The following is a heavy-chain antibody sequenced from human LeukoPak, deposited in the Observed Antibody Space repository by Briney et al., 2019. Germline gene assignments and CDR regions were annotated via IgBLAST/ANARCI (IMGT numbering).Heavy chain of an antibody. CDR1: GGSFSGYY. CDR3: ASQVAGDY. V-gene: IGHV4-34*01. Sequence: SETLSLTCAVYGGSFSGYYWGWIRQPPGKGLEWIGEINHSGSTNYNPSLKSRVTISVDTSKNQFSLKLSSVTAADTAVYYCASQVAGDYWGQGTLVTVSS. CDR2: INHSGST. J-gene: IGHJ4*02. D-gene: IGHD5-12*01.